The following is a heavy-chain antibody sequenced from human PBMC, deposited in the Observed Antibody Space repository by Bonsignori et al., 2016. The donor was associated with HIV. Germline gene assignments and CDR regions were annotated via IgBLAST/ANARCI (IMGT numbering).Heavy chain of an antibody. Sequence: GGSLRLSCAASGFTFSSYAMSWVRQAPGKGLEWVSVIYSGGSSTYYADSMKGRFTISRDNSKNTLYLQMNSLRAEDTAVYYCAKNDYYGSGFYYYYYMDVWGKGTTVTVSS. CDR3: AKNDYYGSGFYYYYYMDV. D-gene: IGHD3-10*01. J-gene: IGHJ6*03. CDR2: IYSGGSST. CDR1: GFTFSSYA. V-gene: IGHV3-23*03.